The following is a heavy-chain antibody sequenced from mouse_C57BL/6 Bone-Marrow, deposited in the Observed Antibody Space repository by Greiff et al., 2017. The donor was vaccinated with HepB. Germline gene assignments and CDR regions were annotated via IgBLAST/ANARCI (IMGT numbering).Heavy chain of an antibody. CDR3: TITTVVANYYAMDY. V-gene: IGHV1-61*01. J-gene: IGHJ4*01. CDR2: IYPSDSET. D-gene: IGHD1-1*01. CDR1: GYTFTSYW. Sequence: QLQQPGAELVRPGSSVKLSCKASGYTFTSYWMDWVKQRPGQGLEWIGNIYPSDSETHYNQKFKDKATLTVDKSSSTAYMQLSSLTSEDSAVYYCTITTVVANYYAMDYWGQGTSVTVSS.